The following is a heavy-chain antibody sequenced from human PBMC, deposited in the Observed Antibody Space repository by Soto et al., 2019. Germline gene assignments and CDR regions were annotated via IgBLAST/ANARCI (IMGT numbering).Heavy chain of an antibody. CDR1: GGSISSGGYY. CDR2: IYYSGST. J-gene: IGHJ4*02. V-gene: IGHV4-31*03. D-gene: IGHD1-26*01. Sequence: TLSLTCTVSGGSISSGGYYWSWIRQHPGKGLEWIGYIYYSGSTYYNPSLKSRVTISVDTSKNQFSLKLSSVTAADTAVYYCARVPKGATTFGPFDYWGQGTLVTVSS. CDR3: ARVPKGATTFGPFDY.